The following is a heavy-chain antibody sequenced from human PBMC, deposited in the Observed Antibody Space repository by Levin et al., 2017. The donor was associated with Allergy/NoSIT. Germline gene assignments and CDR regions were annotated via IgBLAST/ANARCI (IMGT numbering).Heavy chain of an antibody. CDR3: ARERVSGLAY. CDR1: GFTFTDYY. D-gene: IGHD6-19*01. Sequence: PGGSLRLSCAASGFTFTDYYMTWIRQAPGKGLEWVSYISASGATIYYADSVKGRFTISRDNAKNSLYLQLNSLRAEDTAMYYCARERVSGLAYWGQGTLVTVSS. V-gene: IGHV3-11*01. CDR2: ISASGATI. J-gene: IGHJ4*02.